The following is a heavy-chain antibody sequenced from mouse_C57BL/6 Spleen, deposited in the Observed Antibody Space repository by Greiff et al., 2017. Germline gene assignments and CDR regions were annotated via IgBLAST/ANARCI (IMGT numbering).Heavy chain of an antibody. Sequence: QVQLQQPGAELVKPGASVKLSCKASGYTFTSYWMHWVKQRPGQGLEWIGMIHPNSGSTNYNEKFKSKATLTVDKSSSTAYMQLSSLTSEDSAVYYCARVIYYDPSYAMDYWGQGTSVTVSS. D-gene: IGHD2-4*01. V-gene: IGHV1-64*01. CDR2: IHPNSGST. CDR3: ARVIYYDPSYAMDY. CDR1: GYTFTSYW. J-gene: IGHJ4*01.